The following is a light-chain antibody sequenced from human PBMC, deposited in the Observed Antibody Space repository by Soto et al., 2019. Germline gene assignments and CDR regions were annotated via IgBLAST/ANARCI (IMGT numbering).Light chain of an antibody. V-gene: IGLV1-44*01. J-gene: IGLJ2*01. CDR3: ATWDDSLNVV. CDR1: TSNIGTHT. CDR2: SDN. Sequence: QSVLTQSPSASGTPGQRVSISCSGSTSNIGTHTVNWYQHVPGTAPKLLIYSDNQRPSAGPGRFSGSKSGTSAFLAISGLLAEDEAAYYCATWDDSLNVVFGGGTKLTVL.